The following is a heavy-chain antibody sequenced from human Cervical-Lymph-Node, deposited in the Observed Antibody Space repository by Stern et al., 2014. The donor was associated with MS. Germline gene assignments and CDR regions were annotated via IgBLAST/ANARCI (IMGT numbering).Heavy chain of an antibody. J-gene: IGHJ6*02. CDR1: GFVFSGSG. V-gene: IGHV3-33*01. CDR3: ARSSPMALRYGMDV. D-gene: IGHD3-16*01. Sequence: QVQLVQSGGGVVQPGRSLRLSCAASGFVFSGSGMHWVRQAPGKGLEWVGVISYDGTNKNYGESVKGRAAISRDNSKNTLYLQVNSLRAEDTAGYYCARSSPMALRYGMDVWGRGTTVIVSS. CDR2: ISYDGTNK.